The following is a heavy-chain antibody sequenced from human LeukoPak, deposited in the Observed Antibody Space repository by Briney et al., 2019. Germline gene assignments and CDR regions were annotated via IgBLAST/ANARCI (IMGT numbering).Heavy chain of an antibody. CDR2: IYHSGST. CDR1: HYSISSNYY. V-gene: IGHV4-38-2*02. J-gene: IGHJ4*02. Sequence: PSETLSLTCTVSHYSISSNYYWCWIRQPPGKGLEWIGSIYHSGSTYYDPSLKSRVTISVDTSKNQFSLKLTSVTAADTAVYYCARSSGYMSYWGQGTLVTVSS. CDR3: ARSSGYMSY. D-gene: IGHD3-22*01.